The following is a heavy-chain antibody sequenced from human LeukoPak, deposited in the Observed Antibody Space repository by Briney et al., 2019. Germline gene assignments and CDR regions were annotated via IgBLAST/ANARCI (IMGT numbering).Heavy chain of an antibody. V-gene: IGHV3-30-3*01. J-gene: IGHJ4*02. CDR2: ISYDGSNK. D-gene: IGHD3-22*01. Sequence: GGSLRLSCAASGFTFSSYAMHWVRQAPGKGLEWVAVISYDGSNKYYADSVKGRFTISRDNPKNTLYLQMNSLRAEDTAVYYCAGDSSGYSYYFDYWGQGTLVTVSS. CDR3: AGDSSGYSYYFDY. CDR1: GFTFSSYA.